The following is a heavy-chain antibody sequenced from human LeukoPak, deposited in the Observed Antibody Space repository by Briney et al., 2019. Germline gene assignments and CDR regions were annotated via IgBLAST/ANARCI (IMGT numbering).Heavy chain of an antibody. V-gene: IGHV5-51*01. CDR1: GYSFTSYW. CDR3: ARHSAAGTGDCYFDY. D-gene: IGHD6-13*01. J-gene: IGHJ4*02. CDR2: IYPGDSDT. Sequence: GESLKISCKGSGYSFTSYWIGWVRQMPGKGLEWMGIIYPGDSDTRYSPSFQGQVTISADKSISTAYLQWSSLKASDTAMYYCARHSAAGTGDCYFDYWGQGTLVTVSS.